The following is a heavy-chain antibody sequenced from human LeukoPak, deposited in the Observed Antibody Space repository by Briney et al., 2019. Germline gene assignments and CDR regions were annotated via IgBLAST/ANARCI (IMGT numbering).Heavy chain of an antibody. Sequence: GASVKVSCKASGGTFSRYAISWVRQAPGQGLEWMGGIIPIFGTANYAQKFQGRVTITTDESTSTAYMELSSLRSEDTAVYYCARNRYYYDSSGYTQYYFDYWGQGTLVTVSS. V-gene: IGHV1-69*05. CDR1: GGTFSRYA. CDR3: ARNRYYYDSSGYTQYYFDY. D-gene: IGHD3-22*01. J-gene: IGHJ4*02. CDR2: IIPIFGTA.